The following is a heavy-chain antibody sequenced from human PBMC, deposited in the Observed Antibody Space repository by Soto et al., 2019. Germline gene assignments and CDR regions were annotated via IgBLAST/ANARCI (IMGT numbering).Heavy chain of an antibody. V-gene: IGHV4-30-4*01. D-gene: IGHD4-17*01. Sequence: PSETLSLTCTVSCGSISSGDYYWSWIRQPPGKGLEWIGYIYYSGSTYYNPSLKSRVTISVDTSKNQFSLKLSSVTAADTAVYYCARVRPATVTPTNWFDPWGQGTLVTVSS. CDR3: ARVRPATVTPTNWFDP. CDR1: CGSISSGDYY. J-gene: IGHJ5*02. CDR2: IYYSGST.